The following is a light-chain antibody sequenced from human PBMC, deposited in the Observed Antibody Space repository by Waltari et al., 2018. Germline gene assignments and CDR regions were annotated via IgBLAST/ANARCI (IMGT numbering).Light chain of an antibody. Sequence: DIVMTQSPDSLAVSLGARATINCKSSQSVLYSSNNKNCLAWYQQKPGQPPKLLFYWASTRSSGVPDRFSGSGSGTDFTLTISSLQAEDVTVYYCQQYYSTPYTFGQGTKLEIK. V-gene: IGKV4-1*01. CDR3: QQYYSTPYT. J-gene: IGKJ2*01. CDR2: WAS. CDR1: QSVLYSSNNKNC.